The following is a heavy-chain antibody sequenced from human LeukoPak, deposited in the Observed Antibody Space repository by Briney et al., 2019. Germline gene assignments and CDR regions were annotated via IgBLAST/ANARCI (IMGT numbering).Heavy chain of an antibody. CDR1: GGSIRSYY. Sequence: SETLSLTCTVSGGSIRSYYWSWIRQPAGKGLEWIGRIYTSGSTNYNPSLKSRVTISVDTSKKQFSMKLSSVTAADMAVYYCARFAPYYYYMDVWGKGTTVTVSS. CDR2: IYTSGST. J-gene: IGHJ6*03. CDR3: ARFAPYYYYMDV. V-gene: IGHV4-4*07.